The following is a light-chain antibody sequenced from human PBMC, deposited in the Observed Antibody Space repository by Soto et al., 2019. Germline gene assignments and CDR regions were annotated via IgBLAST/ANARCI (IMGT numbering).Light chain of an antibody. CDR2: DVD. J-gene: IGLJ1*01. CDR1: TADIGAYNS. CDR3: SSYTSSTFGV. Sequence: QSALTQPASVSGSPGQSITISCTGSTADIGAYNSVSWYQQQAGKAPKIIIHDVDRRPSGVSYRFSGSKSGNTASLTISGLQAEDEADYYCSSYTSSTFGVFGSGTKVTVL. V-gene: IGLV2-14*01.